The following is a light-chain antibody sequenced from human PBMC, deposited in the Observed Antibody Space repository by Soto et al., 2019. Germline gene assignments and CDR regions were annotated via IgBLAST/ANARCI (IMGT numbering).Light chain of an antibody. V-gene: IGKV3-15*01. CDR2: GAS. Sequence: ETVMTQSPATLSVSPGERATLSCRASQSVTSNLAWYQQKPDQAPRLLIYGASTRATGIPTRFSGSGSGTEFTLTISSLQSEDFAVYYCQQYNNWPWTFGQGTKVDIK. CDR3: QQYNNWPWT. CDR1: QSVTSN. J-gene: IGKJ1*01.